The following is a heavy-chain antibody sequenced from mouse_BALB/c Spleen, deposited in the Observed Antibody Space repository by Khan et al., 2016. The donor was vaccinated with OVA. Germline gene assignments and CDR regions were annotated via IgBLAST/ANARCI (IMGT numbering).Heavy chain of an antibody. D-gene: IGHD1-1*01. CDR3: ARENYYGSSHDAMDY. CDR1: GYTFTSYW. V-gene: IGHV1S41*01. CDR2: ISPGSGTP. Sequence: DLVKPGASVKLSCKASGYTFTSYWINWIKQRPGQGLEWIGRISPGSGTPYYNEMFKGKATLTVDISSNTAYIQLSSLSSEDSAVYCCARENYYGSSHDAMDYWGQGTSVTVSS. J-gene: IGHJ4*01.